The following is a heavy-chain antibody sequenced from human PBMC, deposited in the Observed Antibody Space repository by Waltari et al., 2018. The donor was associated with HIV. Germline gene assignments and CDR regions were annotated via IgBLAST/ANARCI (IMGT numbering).Heavy chain of an antibody. CDR1: GYTFTSSG. D-gene: IGHD3-3*01. Sequence: QVQLVQSGAEVKKPGASVKVSCKASGYTFTSSGISWVRQAPGQGLDWMGWISAYKGHTNYAQELQGRVAMTPYTSTRTAYMELRSLRSDATVFYYCARALWSGYYTPYYFDYWGQGTLVTVSS. J-gene: IGHJ4*02. V-gene: IGHV1-18*01. CDR2: ISAYKGHT. CDR3: ARALWSGYYTPYYFDY.